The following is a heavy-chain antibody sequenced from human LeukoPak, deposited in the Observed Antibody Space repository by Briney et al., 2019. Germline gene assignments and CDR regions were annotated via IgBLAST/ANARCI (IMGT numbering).Heavy chain of an antibody. J-gene: IGHJ6*02. V-gene: IGHV4-59*02. Sequence: SETLSLTCTVSGGSVTTYYWSCVRQPPGKGLEWIGYIYYSGSTNYNPSLKSRVTISVDTSKNQFSLKLSSVTAADTAVYYCARDLQNDGMDVWGQGTTVTVSS. CDR3: ARDLQNDGMDV. CDR2: IYYSGST. D-gene: IGHD5-24*01. CDR1: GGSVTTYY.